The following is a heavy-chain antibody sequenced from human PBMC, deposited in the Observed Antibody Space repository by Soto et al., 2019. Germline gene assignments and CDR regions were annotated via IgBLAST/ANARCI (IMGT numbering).Heavy chain of an antibody. V-gene: IGHV2-5*02. CDR2: IYWDDDT. Sequence: QITLKESGPTLVKPTQTLTLTCTFSGFSLSADGVGVGWIRQPPGKALEWRALIYWDDDTRYSPSLKSRLTITQDSSKNQVVLTVTNMDPVDTATYYCTYSLAGVSRHPCRWFDPWGQVTLVTVSS. D-gene: IGHD2-15*01. CDR1: GFSLSADGVG. J-gene: IGHJ5*02. CDR3: TYSLAGVSRHPCRWFDP.